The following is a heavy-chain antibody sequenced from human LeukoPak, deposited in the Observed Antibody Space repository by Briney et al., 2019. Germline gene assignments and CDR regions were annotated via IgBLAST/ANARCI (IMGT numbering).Heavy chain of an antibody. Sequence: PGGSLRLSCAASGFPFSSYWMTRVRQAPGKGLEWVANIKQDGGEKYTISRDNAKNSVYLQMNSLRAEDTAVYYCAREDYYGSGNYVAWGGGFDVWGQGTTVTVSS. D-gene: IGHD3-10*01. J-gene: IGHJ6*02. CDR2: IKQDGGEK. CDR1: GFPFSSYW. V-gene: IGHV3-7*01. CDR3: AREDYYGSGNYVAWGGGFDV.